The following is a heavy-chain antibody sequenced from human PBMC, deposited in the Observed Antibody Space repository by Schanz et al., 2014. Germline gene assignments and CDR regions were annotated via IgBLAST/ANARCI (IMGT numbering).Heavy chain of an antibody. J-gene: IGHJ6*02. V-gene: IGHV4-30-4*07. CDR1: GGSISSGGYS. D-gene: IGHD1-1*01. CDR2: IYYSGST. Sequence: QVQLQESGPGLVKPSQTLSLTCAVSGGSISSGGYSWNWIRQPPGKGLEWIVYIYYSGSTYYNPSLKSRVPISLDTSKNQFSLKLSSVTAADTAVYYCARGGRTTYNYYYGMDVWGQGTTVTVSS. CDR3: ARGGRTTYNYYYGMDV.